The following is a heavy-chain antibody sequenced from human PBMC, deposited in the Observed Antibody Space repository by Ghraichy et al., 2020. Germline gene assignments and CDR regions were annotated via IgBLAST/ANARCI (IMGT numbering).Heavy chain of an antibody. J-gene: IGHJ4*02. Sequence: GGSLRLSCAASGFTFSSYAMSWVRQAPGRGLEWVSAISGSGGSTYYADSVKGRFTISRDNSKNTLYLQMNSLRAEDTAVDYCAKGPAVVVAATSDYWGQGTLVTVSS. D-gene: IGHD2-15*01. CDR1: GFTFSSYA. V-gene: IGHV3-23*01. CDR2: ISGSGGST. CDR3: AKGPAVVVAATSDY.